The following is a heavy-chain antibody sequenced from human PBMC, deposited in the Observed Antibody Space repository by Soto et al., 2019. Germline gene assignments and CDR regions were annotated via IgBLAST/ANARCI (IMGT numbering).Heavy chain of an antibody. CDR1: GYTFTSYG. D-gene: IGHD2-8*01. V-gene: IGHV1-18*01. CDR3: ASSGGYCTNGVCYFSGMDV. J-gene: IGHJ6*02. CDR2: ISAYNGNT. Sequence: QVQLVQSGAEVKKPGASVKVSCKASGYTFTSYGISWVRQAPGQGLEWMGWISAYNGNTNYAQKLLGRVTMTTDTSTSTAYMELRSLRSDDTAVYYCASSGGYCTNGVCYFSGMDVWGQGTTVTVSS.